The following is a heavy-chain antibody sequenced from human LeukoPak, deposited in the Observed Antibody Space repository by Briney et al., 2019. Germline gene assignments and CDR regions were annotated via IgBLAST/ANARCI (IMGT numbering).Heavy chain of an antibody. J-gene: IGHJ4*02. CDR3: ARGIRYFDF. V-gene: IGHV4-39*01. CDR1: GGALSSTGYF. Sequence: SGTLSLTCTVSGGALSSTGYFGGWIRPPPGKGREWRGSIYHSGTTFYTPSLHSRVTLSVDTSQNQFSLNLNSVTAADTAVYFCARGIRYFDFWGQGALVTVSS. CDR2: IYHSGTT. D-gene: IGHD3-9*01.